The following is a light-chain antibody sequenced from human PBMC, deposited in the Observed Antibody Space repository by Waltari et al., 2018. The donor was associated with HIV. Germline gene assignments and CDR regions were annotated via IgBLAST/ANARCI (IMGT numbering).Light chain of an antibody. CDR3: AAWDDSLRGWV. J-gene: IGLJ3*02. CDR2: RSN. V-gene: IGLV1-47*01. Sequence: QSVLTQPPSASGTPGQRVTISCSGSSSTIGTNSVYWCQQLPGTTPNLLIYRSNQRPSGVPDRFSGSKSGTSGSLAISGLRSEDEADYYCAAWDDSLRGWVFGGGTKLTVL. CDR1: SSTIGTNS.